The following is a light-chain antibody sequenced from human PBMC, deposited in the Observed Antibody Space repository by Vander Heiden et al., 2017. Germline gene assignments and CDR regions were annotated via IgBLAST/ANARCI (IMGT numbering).Light chain of an antibody. CDR2: DVT. V-gene: IGLV2-14*03. CDR1: SSDIGDYNS. J-gene: IGLJ2*01. Sequence: QSPLSQPASVSGSPGQSITISCTGASSDIGDYNSVSWYQQYPGKAPKLIIYDVTHRPSGISNRLSGSKSGNTASLTISGLQPDDEADYFCSSHTGSSTPLFGGGTKLTVL. CDR3: SSHTGSSTPL.